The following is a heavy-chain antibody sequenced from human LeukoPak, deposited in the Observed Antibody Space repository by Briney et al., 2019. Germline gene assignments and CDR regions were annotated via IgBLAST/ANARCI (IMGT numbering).Heavy chain of an antibody. J-gene: IGHJ6*02. D-gene: IGHD3-10*01. CDR2: INPNSGDT. Sequence: ASVKVSCKASGYTFTGYYIYWVRQAPGQGLEWMGWINPNSGDTNYAQKFQGRVTMTRDTSISTAYMDLSSLISDDTAVYYCARGGSSSGSYYYGVDAWGQETTVTVSS. V-gene: IGHV1-2*02. CDR3: ARGGSSSGSYYYGVDA. CDR1: GYTFTGYY.